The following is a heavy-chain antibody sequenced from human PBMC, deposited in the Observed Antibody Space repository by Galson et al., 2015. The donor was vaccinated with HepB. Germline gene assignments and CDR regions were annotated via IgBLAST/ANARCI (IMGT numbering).Heavy chain of an antibody. V-gene: IGHV6-1*01. CDR3: ARGGWSLDPYSGYDGQRGDAFDI. Sequence: CAISGDSVSSNSAAWNWIRQSPSRGLEWLGRTYYRSKWYNDYAVSVKSRITINPDTSKNQFSLQLNSVTPEDTAVYYCARGGWSLDPYSGYDGQRGDAFDIWGQGTMVTVSS. D-gene: IGHD5-12*01. CDR1: GDSVSSNSAA. CDR2: TYYRSKWYN. J-gene: IGHJ3*02.